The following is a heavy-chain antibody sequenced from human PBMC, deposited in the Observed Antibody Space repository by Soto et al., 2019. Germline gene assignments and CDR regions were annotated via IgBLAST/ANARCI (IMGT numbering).Heavy chain of an antibody. CDR1: GGSISSGNYF. Sequence: SENPSLTCTVSGGSISSGNYFWSWIRQHPGKGLEWIGYIYYSGSTYYNPSLKSRVTISVDTSKNQFSLKLRSVTAADTAVYYCAREDSTEGGMDVWGQGTTVTVSS. CDR3: AREDSTEGGMDV. D-gene: IGHD4-17*01. J-gene: IGHJ6*02. CDR2: IYYSGST. V-gene: IGHV4-31*03.